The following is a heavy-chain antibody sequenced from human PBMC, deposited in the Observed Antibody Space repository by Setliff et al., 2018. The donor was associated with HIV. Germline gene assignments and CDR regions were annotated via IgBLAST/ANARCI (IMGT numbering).Heavy chain of an antibody. CDR2: FTSYNNKA. D-gene: IGHD2-21*02. CDR1: GFLMTAYG. J-gene: IGHJ6*02. CDR3: ARGGDPPYYFLGMDV. V-gene: IGHV1-18*01. Sequence: ASVKVSCKISGFLMTAYGINWVRQAPGQGPEWMGWFTSYNNKADFAPKFQGRVTLTTDTFTSTAYMELRSLRSDDTAVYYCARGGDPPYYFLGMDVWGQGTSGTVSS.